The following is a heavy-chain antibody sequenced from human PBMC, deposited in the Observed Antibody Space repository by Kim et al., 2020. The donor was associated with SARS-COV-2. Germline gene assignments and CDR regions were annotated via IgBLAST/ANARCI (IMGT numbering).Heavy chain of an antibody. J-gene: IGHJ4*02. CDR3: ARFVGATKVFDF. Sequence: DYAVSVKSRITINPDTSKNQFSLPLNSVTPDDTAVYYCARFVGATKVFDFWGQGTLVTVSS. D-gene: IGHD1-26*01. V-gene: IGHV6-1*01.